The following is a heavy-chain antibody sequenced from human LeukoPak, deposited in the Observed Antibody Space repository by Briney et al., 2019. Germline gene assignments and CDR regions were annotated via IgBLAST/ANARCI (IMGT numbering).Heavy chain of an antibody. V-gene: IGHV3-15*01. CDR1: GFTFSSYA. D-gene: IGHD6-19*01. CDR2: IKIKTDGGTT. J-gene: IGHJ4*02. CDR3: TTVSRLVRYYFDY. Sequence: GGSLRLSCAASGFTFSSYAMSWVRQAPGKGLEWVGRIKIKTDGGTTDYAAPVKGRFTISRDDSKNTLYLQMNSLKTEDTAVYYCTTVSRLVRYYFDYWGQGTLVTVSS.